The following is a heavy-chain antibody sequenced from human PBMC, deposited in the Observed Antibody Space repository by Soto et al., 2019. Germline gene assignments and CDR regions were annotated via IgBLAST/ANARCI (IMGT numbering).Heavy chain of an antibody. J-gene: IGHJ4*02. Sequence: EVKLEQSGGGLVQPGGSLRLSCVASGFNFGEFWMSWVRQTPGRGLEGVANIKYDGSEMQYVDSVRGRFSISRDNAQNSPHLQMSSVKSDDTAEYYWARSGRGYIYASPLWLWGQGALVAVSS. V-gene: IGHV3-7*05. CDR2: IKYDGSEM. CDR3: ARSGRGYIYASPLWL. D-gene: IGHD2-15*01. CDR1: GFNFGEFW.